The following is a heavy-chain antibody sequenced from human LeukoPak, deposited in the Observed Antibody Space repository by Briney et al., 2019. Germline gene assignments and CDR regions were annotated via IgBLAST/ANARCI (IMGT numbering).Heavy chain of an antibody. CDR1: GFTFSSYS. D-gene: IGHD2-15*01. CDR2: IFYSGRT. CDR3: ARGYCSGGSCYSYYYYNYMDV. V-gene: IGHV4-59*12. Sequence: GSLRLSCAACGFTFSSYSMNWVRQPPGRGLEWIGNIFYSGRTYYSPSLKSRVTISLDTSRNQFSLKLSSVTAADTAVYYCARGYCSGGSCYSYYYYNYMDVWGKGTTVTVSS. J-gene: IGHJ6*03.